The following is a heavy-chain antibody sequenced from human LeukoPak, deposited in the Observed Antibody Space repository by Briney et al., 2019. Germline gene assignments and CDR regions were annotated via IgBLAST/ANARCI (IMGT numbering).Heavy chain of an antibody. CDR2: MNPNSGIT. V-gene: IGHV1-8*02. Sequence: ASVKVSCKASGYTFTSYYMHWVRQATGQGLEWMGWMNPNSGITGYAQKFQGRVTMTRNTSISTAYMELSSLRSEDTAVYYCARGIPYCSGGSCYSAYWGQGTLVTVSS. D-gene: IGHD2-15*01. CDR1: GYTFTSYY. J-gene: IGHJ4*02. CDR3: ARGIPYCSGGSCYSAY.